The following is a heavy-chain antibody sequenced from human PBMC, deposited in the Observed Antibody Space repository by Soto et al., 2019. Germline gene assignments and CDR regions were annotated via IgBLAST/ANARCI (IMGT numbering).Heavy chain of an antibody. Sequence: PSETLSLTCTVSGGSVCSGYYYWSWIRQPPGKGLEWIGYIYYSGSTNYNPSLKSRVTISVDTSKNQFSLKLSSVIAADTAVYYCARVVQKDGGLLSNYYYGMDVWGQGTTVTVSS. CDR2: IYYSGST. D-gene: IGHD3-10*01. J-gene: IGHJ6*02. CDR1: GGSVCSGYYY. CDR3: ARVVQKDGGLLSNYYYGMDV. V-gene: IGHV4-61*01.